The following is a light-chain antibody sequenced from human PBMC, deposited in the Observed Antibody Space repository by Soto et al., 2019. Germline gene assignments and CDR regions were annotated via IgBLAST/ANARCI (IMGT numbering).Light chain of an antibody. CDR1: QSVGTN. J-gene: IGKJ5*01. CDR2: GAS. CDR3: QQYDNWPPPIT. Sequence: EIVMTQSPGTLSVSPGERATLSCRASQSVGTNLAWYQQKPGQAPRHLIYGASTRATDIPARFNASGSGTEFTLTISSLQSEDFVVYYCQQYDNWPPPITFGQGTRLEIK. V-gene: IGKV3-15*01.